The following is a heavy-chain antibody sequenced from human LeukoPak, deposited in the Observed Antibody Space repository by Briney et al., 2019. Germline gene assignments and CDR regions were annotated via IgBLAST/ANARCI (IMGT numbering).Heavy chain of an antibody. CDR2: ISGSGGST. CDR3: ASWGGVVVPAAIHPFDY. CDR1: GFTFSSYA. D-gene: IGHD2-2*01. V-gene: IGHV3-23*01. J-gene: IGHJ4*02. Sequence: GGSLRLSCAASGFTFSSYAMSWVRQAPGKGLEWVSAISGSGGSTYYADSVKGRFTISRDNSKNTLYLQMNSLRAEDTAVYYCASWGGVVVPAAIHPFDYRGQGTLVTVSS.